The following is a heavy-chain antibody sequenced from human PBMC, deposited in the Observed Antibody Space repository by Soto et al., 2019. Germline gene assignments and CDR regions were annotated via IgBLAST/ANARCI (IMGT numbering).Heavy chain of an antibody. D-gene: IGHD3-10*01. CDR2: IATYNSNK. J-gene: IGHJ5*02. CDR3: ARVIRGVVNWFDP. V-gene: IGHV1-18*01. Sequence: HLVQSGPEVKKPGASVTVSCKTSGDTFTNFGLSWVRQAPGQGLEWMGWIATYNSNKNYAQKFQGRLTLTTDTSTSTGYMELKRLEYDDTAVYYCARVIRGVVNWFDPWGQGTLVTVSS. CDR1: GDTFTNFG.